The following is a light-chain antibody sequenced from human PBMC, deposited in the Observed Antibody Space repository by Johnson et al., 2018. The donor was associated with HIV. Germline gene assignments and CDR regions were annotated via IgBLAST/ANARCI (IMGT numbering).Light chain of an antibody. J-gene: IGLJ1*01. V-gene: IGLV1-51*02. CDR1: SSNIGNNY. CDR3: GTWASSLTSGGV. Sequence: QSVLTQPPSVSAAPGQKVTISCSGSSSNIGNNYVSWYQQLPGTAPKLLIYENNKRPSGIPDRFSGSKSGTSATLGFTGPQTGDEADYYCGTWASSLTSGGVFGTGTKVTVL. CDR2: ENN.